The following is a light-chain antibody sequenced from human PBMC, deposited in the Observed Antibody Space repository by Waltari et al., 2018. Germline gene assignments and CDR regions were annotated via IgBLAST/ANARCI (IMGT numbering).Light chain of an antibody. J-gene: IGLJ1*01. Sequence: QSALTQPPSASGSPGQSVTIPCTGTSSDVGAYDHVPRYHRPPGQAPKPIISEVNRRPSAVPDRFSGSKSGNTASLTVSGLQAEDEADYFCSSYAGINHYLFGHGTTVTVL. CDR2: EVN. CDR1: SSDVGAYDH. CDR3: SSYAGINHYL. V-gene: IGLV2-8*01.